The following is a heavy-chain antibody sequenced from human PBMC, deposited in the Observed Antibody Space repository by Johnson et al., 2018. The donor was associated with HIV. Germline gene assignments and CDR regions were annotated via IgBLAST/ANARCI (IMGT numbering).Heavy chain of an antibody. V-gene: IGHV3-7*01. CDR1: GFNFSGYW. J-gene: IGHJ3*02. CDR3: AKVDYNFWSGDAFDI. D-gene: IGHD3-3*01. Sequence: VQLVESGGGLVQPGGSLRLSCAASGFNFSGYWMSWVRQAPGKGLEWVANIKQDGSEKYYVDSVKGRFTISRDNAKNTLYLQMNSLRAEDTAVYYCAKVDYNFWSGDAFDIWGQGTMVTVSS. CDR2: IKQDGSEK.